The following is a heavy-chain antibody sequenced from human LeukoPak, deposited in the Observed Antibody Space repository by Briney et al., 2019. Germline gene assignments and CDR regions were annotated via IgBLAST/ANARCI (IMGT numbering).Heavy chain of an antibody. J-gene: IGHJ4*02. Sequence: ASVKVSCKASGYTFTTYYMHWVQQAPGQGLEWMGRINPNSGDTNFAQKFQGRVTMTRDTSINTVYMQLSRLRSDDTAVYYCLRWEGIWFGDGTDYWGQGTLVTVSS. CDR3: LRWEGIWFGDGTDY. D-gene: IGHD3-10*01. CDR1: GYTFTTYY. CDR2: INPNSGDT. V-gene: IGHV1-2*06.